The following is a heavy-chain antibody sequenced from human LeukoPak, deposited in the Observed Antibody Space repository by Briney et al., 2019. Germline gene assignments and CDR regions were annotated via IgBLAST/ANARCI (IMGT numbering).Heavy chain of an antibody. Sequence: PGGSLRLSCAASGFTFSEYWMSWVRQTPGKGLEWVANVNNDAKEKYYVDSVKGRFTISRDNAKNTLFLQLTSLRAEDTAVYYCARSPATGTADYWGQGTLVSVSS. CDR1: GFTFSEYW. V-gene: IGHV3-7*01. D-gene: IGHD6-13*01. J-gene: IGHJ4*02. CDR2: VNNDAKEK. CDR3: ARSPATGTADY.